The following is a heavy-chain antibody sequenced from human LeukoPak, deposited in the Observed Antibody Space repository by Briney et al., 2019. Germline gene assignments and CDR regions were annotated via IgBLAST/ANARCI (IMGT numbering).Heavy chain of an antibody. CDR3: AKPLAGGGAWAPFES. Sequence: PGGALRLSCEASGFTFSSYTLTWVRQAPGKGLEWVSSISSSSGYIYYADSVKGRFPISRDNAKRSLHLQMSSLREEDTAVYYCAKPLAGGGAWAPFESWGQGTLVTVSS. CDR2: ISSSSGYI. CDR1: GFTFSSYT. D-gene: IGHD2-21*02. V-gene: IGHV3-21*04. J-gene: IGHJ4*02.